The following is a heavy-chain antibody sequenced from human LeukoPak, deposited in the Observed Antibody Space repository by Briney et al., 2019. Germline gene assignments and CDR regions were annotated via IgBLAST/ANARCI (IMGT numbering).Heavy chain of an antibody. J-gene: IGHJ4*02. D-gene: IGHD2-2*01. Sequence: ASVKVSCKASGYTFTGYYMHWVRQTPGQGLEWMGWINPNSGGTNYAQKFQGRVTMTRDTSISTAYMELSRLRSDDTAVYYCARDSCSSTSCPIDYWGQGTLVTVSS. CDR1: GYTFTGYY. CDR2: INPNSGGT. V-gene: IGHV1-2*02. CDR3: ARDSCSSTSCPIDY.